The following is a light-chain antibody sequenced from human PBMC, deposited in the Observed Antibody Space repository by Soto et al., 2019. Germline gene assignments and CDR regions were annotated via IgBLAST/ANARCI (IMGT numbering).Light chain of an antibody. CDR2: ENN. CDR3: GTWDSSLSAGV. Sequence: QSVLTQPPSVSAAPGQKVTISCSGSSSNIGKNYVSWYQQLPGTAPKLLIYENNKRPSGIPDRFSGSKSGTSATLDITGLQTGDEADYYCGTWDSSLSAGVFGGGTKLTVL. J-gene: IGLJ3*02. CDR1: SSNIGKNY. V-gene: IGLV1-51*01.